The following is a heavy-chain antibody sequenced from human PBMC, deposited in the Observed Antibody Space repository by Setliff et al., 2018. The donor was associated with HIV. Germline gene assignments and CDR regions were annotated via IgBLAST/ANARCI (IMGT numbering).Heavy chain of an antibody. V-gene: IGHV4-30-4*08. CDR2: IYYSGST. J-gene: IGHJ3*02. CDR3: ARGQGCGGGCHYAFEM. D-gene: IGHD2-21*02. Sequence: PSETLSLTCTVSGGSISSGDYYWSWIRQPPGKGLEWIGYIYYSGSTYYNPSLKSRVTISVDTSKNQFSLKLSSVTAADTAVYYCARGQGCGGGCHYAFEMWGQGTMVT. CDR1: GGSISSGDYY.